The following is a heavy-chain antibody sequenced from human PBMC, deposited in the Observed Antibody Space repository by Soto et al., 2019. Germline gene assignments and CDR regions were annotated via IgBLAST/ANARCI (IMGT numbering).Heavy chain of an antibody. CDR2: IFYSGST. CDR1: GGSVSSGSYY. V-gene: IGHV4-61*01. CDR3: ASLEVGSSYGPLDY. Sequence: TLSLTCTVSGGSVSSGSYYWSWIRQPPGKGLEWIGYIFYSGSTNYKPSLKSRVTISIDTSKNQFSLKLSSVTAADTAVYYCASLEVGSSYGPLDYWGQGALVTVSS. J-gene: IGHJ4*02. D-gene: IGHD5-18*01.